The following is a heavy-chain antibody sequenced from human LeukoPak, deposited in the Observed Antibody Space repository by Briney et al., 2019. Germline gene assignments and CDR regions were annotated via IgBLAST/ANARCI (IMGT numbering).Heavy chain of an antibody. CDR2: ISAYNGNT. CDR3: ARDRGSGCFDY. V-gene: IGHV1-18*01. D-gene: IGHD6-19*01. Sequence: ASVKVSCKASGGTFSSYAISWLRQAPGQGLEWMGWISAYNGNTNYAQKLQGRVTMTTDTSTSTAYMELRSLRSDDTAVYYCARDRGSGCFDYWGQGTLVTVSS. CDR1: GGTFSSYA. J-gene: IGHJ4*02.